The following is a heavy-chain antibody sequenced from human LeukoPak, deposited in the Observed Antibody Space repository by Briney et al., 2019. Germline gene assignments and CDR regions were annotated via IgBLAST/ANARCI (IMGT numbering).Heavy chain of an antibody. J-gene: IGHJ4*02. CDR1: GCTFSSYA. D-gene: IGHD2-15*01. CDR2: IIPIFGTA. CDR3: AIKLLLGYCSDGSSYSRFDY. V-gene: IGHV1-69*05. Sequence: SVKVSCKASGCTFSSYAISWVRQAPGQGLEWMGGIIPIFGTANYAQKFQGRVTITTDESTSTAYMELSSLKSEDTAVYYCAIKLLLGYCSDGSSYSRFDYWGQGTLVTVSS.